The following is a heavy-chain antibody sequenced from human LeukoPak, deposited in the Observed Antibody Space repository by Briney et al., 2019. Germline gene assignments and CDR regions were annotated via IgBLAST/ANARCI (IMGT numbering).Heavy chain of an antibody. V-gene: IGHV3-23*01. CDR3: AKDSRDTIFGVANDY. D-gene: IGHD3-3*01. Sequence: GGSLRLSCGASGFTFSSYAMSWVRQAPGKGLEWVSAISGSGGSTYYADSVKGRFTISRDNSKNTLYLQMNSLRAEDTAVYYCAKDSRDTIFGVANDYWGQGTLVTVSS. J-gene: IGHJ4*02. CDR1: GFTFSSYA. CDR2: ISGSGGST.